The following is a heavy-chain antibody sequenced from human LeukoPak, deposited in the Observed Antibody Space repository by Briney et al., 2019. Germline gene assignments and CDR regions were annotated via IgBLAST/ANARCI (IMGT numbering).Heavy chain of an antibody. V-gene: IGHV3-49*04. CDR3: TRVKGLTVVTGLAG. D-gene: IGHD4-23*01. CDR2: IRSKAYGGTT. J-gene: IGHJ4*02. CDR1: GFTFGDYA. Sequence: GRSLRLSCTASGFTFGDYAMSWVRQAPGKGLEWVGFIRSKAYGGTTEYAASVKGRFTISRDDSKSIAYLQMNSLKTEDTAVYYCTRVKGLTVVTGLAGWGQGTLVTVSS.